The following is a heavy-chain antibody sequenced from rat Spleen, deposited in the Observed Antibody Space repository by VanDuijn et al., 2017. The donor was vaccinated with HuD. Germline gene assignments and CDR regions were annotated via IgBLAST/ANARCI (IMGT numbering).Heavy chain of an antibody. J-gene: IGHJ3*01. V-gene: IGHV5-29*01. CDR3: ARHSSYVYYGLSSFAF. CDR2: ISYDGSST. CDR1: GFTFSNYA. Sequence: EVQLVESGGGLVRPGRSLKLSCAASGFTFSNYAMAWVRQAPTKGLEWVATISYDGSSTYYRDSVKGRFTISRDNAKSTLYLQMDSLRSEDTATYYCARHSSYVYYGLSSFAFWGQGTLVTVSS. D-gene: IGHD1-6*01.